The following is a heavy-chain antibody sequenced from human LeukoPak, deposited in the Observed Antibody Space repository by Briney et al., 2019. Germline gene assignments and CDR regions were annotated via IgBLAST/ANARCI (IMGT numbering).Heavy chain of an antibody. CDR1: GGSISSYY. CDR3: ARDKGDYGDYYWFDP. D-gene: IGHD4-17*01. CDR2: IYYSGST. J-gene: IGHJ5*02. V-gene: IGHV4-59*01. Sequence: SETLSLTCTVSGGSISSYYWSWIRQPPGKGLELIGYIYYSGSTNYNPSLKSRVTISVDTSKKQFSLKLRSVSAADTAVYYCARDKGDYGDYYWFDPWGQGTLVTVSS.